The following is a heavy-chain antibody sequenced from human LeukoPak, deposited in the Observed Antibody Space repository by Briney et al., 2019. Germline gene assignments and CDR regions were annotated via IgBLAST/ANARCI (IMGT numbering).Heavy chain of an antibody. CDR1: GFSFSTYS. CDR2: ITSSSSNI. Sequence: GGSLRLSCAASGFSFSTYSMNWVRQAPGKGLEWVSYITSSSSNIYYADSVKGRFTISRDNAKNSLYLQMNSLRDEDTAVYYCARINMVRGVISPPDHWGQGTLVAVSS. CDR3: ARINMVRGVISPPDH. D-gene: IGHD3-10*01. J-gene: IGHJ4*02. V-gene: IGHV3-48*02.